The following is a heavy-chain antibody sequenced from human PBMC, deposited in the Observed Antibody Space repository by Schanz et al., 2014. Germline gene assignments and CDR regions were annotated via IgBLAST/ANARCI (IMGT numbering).Heavy chain of an antibody. V-gene: IGHV3-7*01. CDR3: ARDKGGYYPFDY. CDR1: GFTFSTYW. J-gene: IGHJ4*02. D-gene: IGHD3-3*01. CDR2: IKQDESER. Sequence: EVHLVESGGGLVQPGGSLRLSCAASGFTFSTYWMSWVRQAPGKGLEWVANIKQDESERSYVDSVKGRFTISRDNAKNSLYLQMNSLRAEDTAVYYCARDKGGYYPFDYWGQGTLVTVSS.